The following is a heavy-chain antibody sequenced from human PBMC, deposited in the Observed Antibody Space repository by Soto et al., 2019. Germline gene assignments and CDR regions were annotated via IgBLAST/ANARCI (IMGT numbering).Heavy chain of an antibody. CDR1: GATFGNTA. D-gene: IGHD3-3*01. J-gene: IGHJ5*02. V-gene: IGHV1-69*12. Sequence: QVQLVQSGAEVKKPGSSVNVSCKTSGATFGNTAVTWVRQAPGQGLEWMGGIVPMFGTANYAQKFQGRVTITADESTNTAYMELSSLRSDDTAVYYCARDGDPGYAFWSGPLGGGRFDPWGQGTLVTV. CDR2: IVPMFGTA. CDR3: ARDGDPGYAFWSGPLGGGRFDP.